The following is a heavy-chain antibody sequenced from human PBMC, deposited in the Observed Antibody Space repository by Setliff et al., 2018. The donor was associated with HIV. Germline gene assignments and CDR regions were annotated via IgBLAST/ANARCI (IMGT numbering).Heavy chain of an antibody. CDR3: ARDGLRGYSYGIGWHIEV. CDR2: ISHSGGT. D-gene: IGHD5-18*01. CDR1: GGSISRGGYY. Sequence: SETLSLTCTVSGGSISRGGYYWNWIRQLPGQGLEWMGYISHSGGTYYNPSLEGRVSLSVDTSKNQFSLHLSSVTAADTAVYFCARDGLRGYSYGIGWHIEVWGRGTPVTVSS. J-gene: IGHJ2*01. V-gene: IGHV4-31*03.